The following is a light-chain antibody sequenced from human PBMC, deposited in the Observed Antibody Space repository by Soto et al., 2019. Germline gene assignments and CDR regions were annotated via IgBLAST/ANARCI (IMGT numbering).Light chain of an antibody. Sequence: QSALTQPASVSGSPGQSITISCAGTSSDVGSYNLVSWYQNHPGKAPKLMIYEGSKRPSGVSNRFSGSKSGNTASLTISGLQAADEADYFCFSYAGSSTYVFGTGTKVT. CDR2: EGS. J-gene: IGLJ1*01. CDR1: SSDVGSYNL. CDR3: FSYAGSSTYV. V-gene: IGLV2-23*01.